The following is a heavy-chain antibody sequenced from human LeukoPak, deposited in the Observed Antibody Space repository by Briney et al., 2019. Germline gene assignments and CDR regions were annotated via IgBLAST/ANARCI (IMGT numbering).Heavy chain of an antibody. CDR2: IYTSGST. D-gene: IGHD5-18*01. J-gene: IGHJ4*02. CDR3: ARQTWIQLWRSYFDY. V-gene: IGHV4-61*02. Sequence: KPSETLSLTCTVSGGSISSGSYYWSWIRQPAGKGLEWIGRIYTSGSTNYNPSLKSRVTISVDTSKNQFSLKLSSVTAADTAVYYCARQTWIQLWRSYFDYWGQGTLVTVSS. CDR1: GGSISSGSYY.